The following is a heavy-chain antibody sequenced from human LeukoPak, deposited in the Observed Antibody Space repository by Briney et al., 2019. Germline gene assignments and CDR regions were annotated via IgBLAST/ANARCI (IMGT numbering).Heavy chain of an antibody. CDR3: ASSDCTNGVCYGGFYYYYYMDV. CDR2: IYYSGST. V-gene: IGHV4-39*07. J-gene: IGHJ6*03. CDR1: GGSISSSNYY. D-gene: IGHD2-8*01. Sequence: SETLSLTCTVSGGSISSSNYYWGWIRQPPGKGLEWIGSIYYSGSTYYNPSLKSRVTISVDTSKNQFSLKLSSVTAADTAVYYCASSDCTNGVCYGGFYYYYYMDVWGKGTTVTVSS.